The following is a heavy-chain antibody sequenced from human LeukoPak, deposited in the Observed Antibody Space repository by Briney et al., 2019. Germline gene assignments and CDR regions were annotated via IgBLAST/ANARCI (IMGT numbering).Heavy chain of an antibody. D-gene: IGHD3-10*01. V-gene: IGHV3-23*01. J-gene: IGHJ4*02. CDR1: GCTFSSYA. CDR2: ISGSGGST. Sequence: GGSLTLSCAASGCTFSSYAMSWVRQAPGKGLEWVSAISGSGGSTYYADSVKGRFTISRDNSKNTLYLQMNSLRAEDTAVYYCAKVGDSMVRGVIIRSFDYWGQGTLVTVSS. CDR3: AKVGDSMVRGVIIRSFDY.